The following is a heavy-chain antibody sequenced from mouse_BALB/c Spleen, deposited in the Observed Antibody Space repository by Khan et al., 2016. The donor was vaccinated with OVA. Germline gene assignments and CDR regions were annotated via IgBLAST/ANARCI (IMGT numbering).Heavy chain of an antibody. Sequence: QLQQSGAELVRPGSSVKISCKASGYAFSNYLMNWVKQGPGQGLEWIGQIYPGDGNTNYNGKFKDKATLTADKSSSTAYIQLSSLTSEDYAVYCCARRGYDDIAYWGQGTLVTVSA. CDR1: GYAFSNYL. D-gene: IGHD2-14*01. CDR2: IYPGDGNT. V-gene: IGHV1-80*01. CDR3: ARRGYDDIAY. J-gene: IGHJ3*01.